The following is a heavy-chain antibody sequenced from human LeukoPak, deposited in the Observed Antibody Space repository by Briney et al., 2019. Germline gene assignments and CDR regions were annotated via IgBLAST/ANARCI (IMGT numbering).Heavy chain of an antibody. CDR1: GYTFTDFD. CDR3: ARSFVDYWSGYYRRDWFDP. CDR2: MTPNTGKT. Sequence: ASVKVSCKTSGYTFTDFDINWLRQATGQGLEWMGRMTPNTGKTGYSQKFQDRVTITRDTSINTVYMGMTTLRSDDTAVYYCARSFVDYWSGYYRRDWFDPWGQGTLVIVSS. V-gene: IGHV1-8*03. D-gene: IGHD3-3*01. J-gene: IGHJ5*02.